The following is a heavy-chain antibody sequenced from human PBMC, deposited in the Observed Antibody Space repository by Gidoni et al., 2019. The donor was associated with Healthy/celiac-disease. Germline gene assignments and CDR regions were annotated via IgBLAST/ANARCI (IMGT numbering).Heavy chain of an antibody. V-gene: IGHV4-34*01. CDR2: INHSGST. CDR3: ARGRRIPAAMYYYYYYGMDV. J-gene: IGHJ6*02. CDR1: GGSFSGYY. D-gene: IGHD2-2*01. Sequence: QVQLQQWGAGLLKPSETLSLPCAVYGGSFSGYYWSWIRQPPGKGLEWIGEINHSGSTNYNPSLKSRVTISVDTSKNQFSLKLSSVTAADTAVYYCARGRRIPAAMYYYYYYGMDVWGQGTTVTVSS.